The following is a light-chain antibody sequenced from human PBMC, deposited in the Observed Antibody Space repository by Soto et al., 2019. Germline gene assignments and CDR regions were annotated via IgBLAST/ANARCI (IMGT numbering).Light chain of an antibody. CDR2: GAS. CDR1: QSVRSY. CDR3: QQRGSWPQFT. V-gene: IGKV3-11*01. Sequence: EIVLTQSPATLSLSPGERATLSCRASQSVRSYLAWYQQKPGQAPRLLIYGASNRATGIPDSFSGSGSGTDFTLTISSLEPEDSAVYYCQQRGSWPQFTFGPGTKVEIK. J-gene: IGKJ3*01.